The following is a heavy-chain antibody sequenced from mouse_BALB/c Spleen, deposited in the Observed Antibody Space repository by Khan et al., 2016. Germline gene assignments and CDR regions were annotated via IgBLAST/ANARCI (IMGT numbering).Heavy chain of an antibody. V-gene: IGHV2-6-7*01. J-gene: IGHJ4*01. CDR2: IWGDGST. CDR3: ARVWGDY. CDR1: GFSLTGYG. D-gene: IGHD1-1*02. Sequence: QVQLKESGPGLVAPSPSLSITCTVSGFSLTGYGVNWVRQPPGKGLEWLGMIWGDGSTDYNSGLKSRLIISKDNSKSKVFLKMNSLQTDDTAVYYCARVWGDYWGQGTSVTVSS.